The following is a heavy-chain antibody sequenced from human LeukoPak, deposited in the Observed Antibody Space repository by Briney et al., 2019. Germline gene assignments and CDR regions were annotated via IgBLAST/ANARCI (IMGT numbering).Heavy chain of an antibody. V-gene: IGHV1-69*13. Sequence: ASVKVSCKASGGTFSSYAISWVRQAPGQGLEWMGGIIPIFGTANYAQKFQGRVTITADESTSTAYMELSSLRSEDTAVYYCARDRVDTAPHDAFEIWGQGTMVTVSS. D-gene: IGHD5-18*01. J-gene: IGHJ3*02. CDR2: IIPIFGTA. CDR1: GGTFSSYA. CDR3: ARDRVDTAPHDAFEI.